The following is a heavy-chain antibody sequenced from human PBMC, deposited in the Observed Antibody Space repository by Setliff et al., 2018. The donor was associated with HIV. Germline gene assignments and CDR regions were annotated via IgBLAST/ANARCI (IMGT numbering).Heavy chain of an antibody. CDR1: GFTFSSYT. V-gene: IGHV3-30*04. J-gene: IGHJ4*02. D-gene: IGHD5-12*01. CDR3: ARQILRGVWLTDY. CDR2: FSSDGSTK. Sequence: GGSLRLSCAVSGFTFSSYTMHWVRQAPGKGLEWVAVFSSDGSTKFYADYVKGRFTISRDNSKNTLYLQMNSLRPDDTAVYYCARQILRGVWLTDYWGQGTLVTVSS.